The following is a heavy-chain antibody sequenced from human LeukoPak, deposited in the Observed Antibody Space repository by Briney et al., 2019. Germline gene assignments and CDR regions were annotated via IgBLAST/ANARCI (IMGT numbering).Heavy chain of an antibody. CDR3: AKDLYGGNSGVFDY. Sequence: GRSLRLSCAGSGFTFGDYAMHWVRQAPGKGLEWVSGISWNSGSIGYADSVKGRFTISRDNAKNSLYLQMNSLRAEDTALYYCAKDLYGGNSGVFDYWGQGTLVTVSS. CDR1: GFTFGDYA. J-gene: IGHJ4*02. V-gene: IGHV3-9*01. D-gene: IGHD4-23*01. CDR2: ISWNSGSI.